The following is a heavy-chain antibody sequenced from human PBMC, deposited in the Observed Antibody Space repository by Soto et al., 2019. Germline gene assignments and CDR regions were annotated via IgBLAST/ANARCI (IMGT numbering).Heavy chain of an antibody. Sequence: SETLSLTCPVSGGYISSGGYYWSWIRQHPGKGLEWIGYIYYSGSTYYNPSLKSRVTISVDTSKNQFSLKLSSVTAADTAVYYCARGLVVDKLYFDYWGQGTLVTVS. CDR2: IYYSGST. V-gene: IGHV4-31*03. CDR1: GGYISSGGYY. J-gene: IGHJ4*02. CDR3: ARGLVVDKLYFDY. D-gene: IGHD2-15*01.